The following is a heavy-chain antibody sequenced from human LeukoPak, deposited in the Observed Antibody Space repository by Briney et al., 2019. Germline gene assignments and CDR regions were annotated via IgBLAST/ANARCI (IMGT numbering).Heavy chain of an antibody. CDR2: INPSGGST. CDR1: GYTFTTYY. J-gene: IGHJ4*02. V-gene: IGHV1-46*01. CDR3: ARGSRPVYNLLTGKRYFDY. D-gene: IGHD3-9*01. Sequence: ASVKVSCKASGYTFTTYYVHWVRQAPGQGLEWMGIINPSGGSTTYAQKFRGRLTMTRDMSTSTVYMELSSLRSEDAAVYYCARGSRPVYNLLTGKRYFDYWGQGTLVTVSS.